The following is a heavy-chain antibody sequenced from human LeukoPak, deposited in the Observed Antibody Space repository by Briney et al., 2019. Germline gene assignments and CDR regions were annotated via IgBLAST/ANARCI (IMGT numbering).Heavy chain of an antibody. D-gene: IGHD6-19*01. CDR2: ISYDGSNK. V-gene: IGHV3-30*18. J-gene: IGHJ4*02. CDR3: AKERGYSSGRPDY. Sequence: GGSLRLSCAASGFTFNSYSMNWVRQAPEKGLEWVAVISYDGSNKYYADSVKGQFTISRDNSKNTLYLQMNSLRTEDTALYYCAKERGYSSGRPDYWGQGTLVTVSS. CDR1: GFTFNSYS.